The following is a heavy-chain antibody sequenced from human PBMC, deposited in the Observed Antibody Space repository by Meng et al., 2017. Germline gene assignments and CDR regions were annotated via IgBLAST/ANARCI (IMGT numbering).Heavy chain of an antibody. D-gene: IGHD4-17*01. Sequence: QGRRRWPVPGLVGPPAALSLTGTVAGGSVGSGNYYWSWIRQPPGKGLEWIGYIVYSGSTTYNPSLKTRVTISVDTSKNQFSLKLTSVTAADTAVYFCARDVGGDYETLFDYWGQGTLVTVSS. V-gene: IGHV4-61*01. CDR2: IVYSGST. CDR1: GGSVGSGNYY. J-gene: IGHJ4*02. CDR3: ARDVGGDYETLFDY.